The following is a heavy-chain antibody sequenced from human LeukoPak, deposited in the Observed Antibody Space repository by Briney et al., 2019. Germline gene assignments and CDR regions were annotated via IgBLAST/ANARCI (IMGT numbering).Heavy chain of an antibody. CDR1: GFTFSSYW. CDR3: DTYNNQLRTVYFDY. D-gene: IGHD4-11*01. CDR2: IKQDGSDK. Sequence: GGSLRLSCAASGFTFSSYWMSWVRQAPGKGLEWVANIKQDGSDKNYVDSVKGRFTISKDNAKNLLSLEMNGLRAEDTAVYYCDTYNNQLRTVYFDYRGQGTLVTVSS. J-gene: IGHJ4*02. V-gene: IGHV3-7*02.